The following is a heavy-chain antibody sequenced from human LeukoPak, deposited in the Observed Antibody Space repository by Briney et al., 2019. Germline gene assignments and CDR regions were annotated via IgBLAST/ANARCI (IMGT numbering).Heavy chain of an antibody. D-gene: IGHD1-26*01. V-gene: IGHV1-46*01. CDR3: ARNSGSGLDH. CDR2: IDPSVGST. CDR1: GYTFTSYA. J-gene: IGHJ4*02. Sequence: GASVKVSCKASGYTFTSYAMHWVRQAPGQRLEWMGLIDPSVGSTSNAQKFQGRITMTRDTSTSTVFMELTSLTSEDTAVYYCARNSGSGLDHWGQGALVTVSS.